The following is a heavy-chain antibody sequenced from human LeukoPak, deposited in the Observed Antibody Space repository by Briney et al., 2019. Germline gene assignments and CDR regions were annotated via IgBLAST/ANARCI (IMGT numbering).Heavy chain of an antibody. CDR2: IGTAGDT. Sequence: GGSLRLSCAASGFTFSSYDMHWVRQATGKGLEWVSAIGTAGDTYYPGSVKGRFTISRENAKNSLYLQMNSLRAGDTAVYYCARGILRYFDWPHYYYYGMDVWGQRTTVTVSS. D-gene: IGHD3-9*01. CDR1: GFTFSSYD. J-gene: IGHJ6*02. V-gene: IGHV3-13*01. CDR3: ARGILRYFDWPHYYYYGMDV.